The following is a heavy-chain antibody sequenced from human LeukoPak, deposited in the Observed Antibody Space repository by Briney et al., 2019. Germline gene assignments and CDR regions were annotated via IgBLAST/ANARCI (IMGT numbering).Heavy chain of an antibody. J-gene: IGHJ5*02. D-gene: IGHD3-9*01. CDR3: ARDQAGGYDILTGYRGPNWFDP. CDR2: IYYSGST. CDR1: GGSISSGDYY. V-gene: IGHV4-30-4*01. Sequence: SQTLSLTCTVSGGSISSGDYYWSWIRQPPGKGLEWIGYIYYSGSTYYNPSLKSRVTISVDTSKNQFSLKLSSVTAADTAVYYCARDQAGGYDILTGYRGPNWFDPWGQGTLVTVSS.